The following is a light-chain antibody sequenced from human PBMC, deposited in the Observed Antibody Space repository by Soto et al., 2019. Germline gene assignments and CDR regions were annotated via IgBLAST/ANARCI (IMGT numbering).Light chain of an antibody. V-gene: IGKV1-33*01. CDR2: DAS. Sequence: DIQLTQSPSSLSASVGDRVTITCQASQDIDTSLNWYQQRPGEAPKLLIYDASILETGVPSRFSGSRSGVKFTLTISSLQPEDFATYSCQQFDDVFLTFGGGTRVDFK. CDR1: QDIDTS. J-gene: IGKJ4*01. CDR3: QQFDDVFLT.